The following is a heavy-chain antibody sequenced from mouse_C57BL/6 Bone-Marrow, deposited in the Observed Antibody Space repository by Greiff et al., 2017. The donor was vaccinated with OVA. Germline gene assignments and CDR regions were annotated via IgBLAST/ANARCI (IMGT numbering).Heavy chain of an antibody. CDR2: ISYDGSN. J-gene: IGHJ4*01. Sequence: EVKLQESGPGLVKPSQSLSLTCSVTGYSITSGYYWNWIRQFPGNKLEWMGYISYDGSNNYNPSLKNRISITRDTSKNQFFLKLNSVTTEDTATYYCAREKANWVYYYAMDYWGQGTSVTVSS. V-gene: IGHV3-6*01. D-gene: IGHD4-1*01. CDR1: GYSITSGYY. CDR3: AREKANWVYYYAMDY.